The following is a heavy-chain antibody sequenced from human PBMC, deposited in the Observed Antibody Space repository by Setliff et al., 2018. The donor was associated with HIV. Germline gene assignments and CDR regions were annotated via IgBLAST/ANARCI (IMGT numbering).Heavy chain of an antibody. D-gene: IGHD3-22*01. Sequence: ASVKVSCKASGYTFNSYGISWVRQAPGQGLEWMGWISAYNGNTNYAQKLEGRVTMTIDTSTSTAYMELRSLRSDDTAVYYCARGPNYYDRGSYYNFDYWGEGTLVTVSS. CDR3: ARGPNYYDRGSYYNFDY. J-gene: IGHJ4*02. V-gene: IGHV1-18*01. CDR1: GYTFNSYG. CDR2: ISAYNGNT.